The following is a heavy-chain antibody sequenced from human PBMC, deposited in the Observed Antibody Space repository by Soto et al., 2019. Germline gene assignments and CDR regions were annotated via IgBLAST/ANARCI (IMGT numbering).Heavy chain of an antibody. CDR1: GGSISSYY. D-gene: IGHD3-10*01. V-gene: IGHV4-59*08. Sequence: QVQLQESGPGLVKPSETLSLTCTVSGGSISSYYWSWIRQPPGKGLEWIGYIYYSGSTNYNPSLNGRGTRSXXTXEXXFSLKLGSVTAADTAVYYCASTSYYGSGSYGSFDYWGQGTLVTVSS. CDR3: ASTSYYGSGSYGSFDY. CDR2: IYYSGST. J-gene: IGHJ4*02.